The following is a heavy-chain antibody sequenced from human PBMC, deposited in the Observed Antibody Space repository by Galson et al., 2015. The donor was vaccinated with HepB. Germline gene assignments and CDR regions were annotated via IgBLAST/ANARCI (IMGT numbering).Heavy chain of an antibody. V-gene: IGHV1-18*04. CDR3: ARDDRDSSGWYFPPRYYYYGMDV. Sequence: SCKASGYTFTSYGISWVRQAPGQGLEWMGWISAYNGNTNYAQKLQGRVTMTTDTSTSTAYMELRSLRSDDTAVYYCARDDRDSSGWYFPPRYYYYGMDVWGQGTTVTVSS. J-gene: IGHJ6*02. CDR1: GYTFTSYG. D-gene: IGHD6-19*01. CDR2: ISAYNGNT.